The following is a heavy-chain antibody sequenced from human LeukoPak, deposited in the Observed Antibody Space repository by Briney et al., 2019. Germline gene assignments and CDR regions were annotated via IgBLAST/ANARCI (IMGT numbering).Heavy chain of an antibody. V-gene: IGHV5-51*01. CDR1: GYSFTSYW. CDR2: IYPGDSDT. CDR3: ARDRRSSSWYNWFDP. D-gene: IGHD6-13*01. Sequence: GESMKISCKGSGYSFTSYWIGWVRQVPGKGLEWMGIIYPGDSDTRYSPSFQGQVTISADKSISTAYLQWSSLKASDTAMYYCARDRRSSSWYNWFDPWGQGTLVTVSS. J-gene: IGHJ5*02.